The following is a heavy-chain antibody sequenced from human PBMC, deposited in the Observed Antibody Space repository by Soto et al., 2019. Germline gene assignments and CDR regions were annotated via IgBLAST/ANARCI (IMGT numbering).Heavy chain of an antibody. Sequence: GGSLRLSCAASGFTFSDYYMSWIRQAPGKGLEWVSYISSTGNTIYYADSVKGRFTISRDNAKNSLYLQMNSLRAEDTAVYYCARLLVDSRGFDFEHWGQGTLVTLAS. CDR2: ISSTGNTI. D-gene: IGHD3-22*01. CDR1: GFTFSDYY. CDR3: ARLLVDSRGFDFEH. J-gene: IGHJ4*02. V-gene: IGHV3-11*01.